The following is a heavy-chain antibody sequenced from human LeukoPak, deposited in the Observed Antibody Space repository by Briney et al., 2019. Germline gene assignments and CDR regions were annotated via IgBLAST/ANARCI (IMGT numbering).Heavy chain of an antibody. Sequence: SETPSLTCTVSGGSISSGGYYWSWIRQHPGKGLEWIGYIYYSGSTYYNPSLKSRVTISVDTSKNQFSLKLSSVTAADTAVYYCARAPTIFGVVIDGMDVWGQGTTVTVSS. CDR2: IYYSGST. CDR3: ARAPTIFGVVIDGMDV. J-gene: IGHJ6*02. CDR1: GGSISSGGYY. D-gene: IGHD3-3*01. V-gene: IGHV4-31*03.